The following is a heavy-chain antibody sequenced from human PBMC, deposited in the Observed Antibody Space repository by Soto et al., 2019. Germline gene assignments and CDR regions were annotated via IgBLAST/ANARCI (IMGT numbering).Heavy chain of an antibody. Sequence: QVQLVQSGAEVKKPGASVKVSCKASGYTFASYAISWMRQAPGQGLEWMGWISAYNGNTNYAQKLQGRVTMTTDTSTSPAYMELRRLRSDDTAVYYCARDPPPPDYWGQATLVTVSS. V-gene: IGHV1-18*01. J-gene: IGHJ4*02. CDR1: GYTFASYA. CDR3: ARDPPPPDY. CDR2: ISAYNGNT.